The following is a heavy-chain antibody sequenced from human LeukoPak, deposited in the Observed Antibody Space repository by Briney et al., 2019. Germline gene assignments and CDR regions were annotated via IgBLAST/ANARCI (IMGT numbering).Heavy chain of an antibody. D-gene: IGHD6-6*01. CDR3: AFTVFGKTSSSFSPFDY. J-gene: IGHJ4*02. CDR1: GYTFTSYD. Sequence: ASVKVSCKASGYTFTSYDINWVRQATGQGLEWMGWMNPNSGNTGYAQKFQGRVTMTRNTSISTAYMELSSLRSEDTAVYYCAFTVFGKTSSSFSPFDYWGQGTLVTVSS. CDR2: MNPNSGNT. V-gene: IGHV1-8*01.